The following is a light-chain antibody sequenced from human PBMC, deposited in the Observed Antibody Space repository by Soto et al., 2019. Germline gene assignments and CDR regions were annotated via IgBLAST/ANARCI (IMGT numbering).Light chain of an antibody. Sequence: QSALTQPASVSGSPGQSITISCTGTSSDVGGYNYVSWLQQRPGKAPKLMLYEVSYRPSGVSNRFSGSKSGNTASLTISGLQADDEADYYCSSYTTSSTWVFGGGTKLTVL. CDR2: EVS. CDR1: SSDVGGYNY. CDR3: SSYTTSSTWV. V-gene: IGLV2-14*01. J-gene: IGLJ3*02.